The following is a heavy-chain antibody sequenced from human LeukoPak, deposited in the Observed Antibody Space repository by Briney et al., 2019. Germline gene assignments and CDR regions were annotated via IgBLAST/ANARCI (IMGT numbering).Heavy chain of an antibody. D-gene: IGHD6-19*01. CDR3: ARTHSSGWYIWFDP. CDR2: IIPIFGTA. Sequence: SVKVSCKASGGTFSSYAISWVRQAPGQGLEWMGGIIPIFGTANYAQKFQGRATITADESTSTAYMELSSLRSEDTAVYYCARTHSSGWYIWFDPWGQGTLVTVSS. V-gene: IGHV1-69*13. CDR1: GGTFSSYA. J-gene: IGHJ5*02.